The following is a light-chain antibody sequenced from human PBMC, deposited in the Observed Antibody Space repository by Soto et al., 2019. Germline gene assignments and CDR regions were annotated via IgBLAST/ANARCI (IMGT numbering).Light chain of an antibody. Sequence: DIVMTQSPDSLAVSLGERATINCKSSQSVLYSSNNKYYLAWYQQKPGQPPKLLIYWASTRESGVPDRFSGSGSGTDFTLTISSPQAEDVAVYYCQQYYSTRTFGQGTKVEIK. CDR2: WAS. V-gene: IGKV4-1*01. J-gene: IGKJ1*01. CDR1: QSVLYSSNNKYY. CDR3: QQYYSTRT.